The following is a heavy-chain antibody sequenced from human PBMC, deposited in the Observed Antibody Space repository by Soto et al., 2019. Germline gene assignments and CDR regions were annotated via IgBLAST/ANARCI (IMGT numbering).Heavy chain of an antibody. CDR2: INHSGST. V-gene: IGHV4-34*01. J-gene: IGHJ4*02. CDR3: ARQTRSGGSQKPFDY. D-gene: IGHD2-15*01. Sequence: QVQLQQWGAGLLKPSETLSLTCAVYGGSFSGYYWSWIRQPPGKGLEWIGEINHSGSTNYNPSLKSRVTISVDTSKNQFSLKLSSVTAADTTVYYCARQTRSGGSQKPFDYWGQGTLVTVSS. CDR1: GGSFSGYY.